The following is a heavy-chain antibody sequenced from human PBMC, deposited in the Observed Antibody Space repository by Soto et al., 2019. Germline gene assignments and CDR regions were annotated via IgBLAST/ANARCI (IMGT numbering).Heavy chain of an antibody. J-gene: IGHJ4*02. CDR3: AKDGVVVPAAITRNYFDY. D-gene: IGHD2-2*02. CDR2: ISGSGGST. Sequence: GGSLRLSCAASGFPFSSYSMSWVRPATGKGLEWVSAISGSGGSTYYADSVKGRFTISRDNSKNTLYLQMNSLRAEDTAVYYCAKDGVVVPAAITRNYFDYWGQGTLVTVSS. V-gene: IGHV3-23*01. CDR1: GFPFSSYS.